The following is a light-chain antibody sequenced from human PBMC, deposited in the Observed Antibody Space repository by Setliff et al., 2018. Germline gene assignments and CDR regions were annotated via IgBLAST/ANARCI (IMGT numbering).Light chain of an antibody. J-gene: IGLJ1*01. V-gene: IGLV2-14*01. CDR1: SSDIGDSNY. Sequence: QSALAQPASVSGSPGQSITISCTGASSDIGDSNYVSWYQQHPGKAPKLIIYDVGDRPSGVSHRFSGSKSGNTASLTISGLLAEDEAEYYCMSYTTIRTYVFGTGTKVTVL. CDR2: DVG. CDR3: MSYTTIRTYV.